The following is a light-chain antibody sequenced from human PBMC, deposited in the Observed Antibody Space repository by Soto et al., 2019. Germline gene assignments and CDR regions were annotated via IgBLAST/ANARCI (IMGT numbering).Light chain of an antibody. Sequence: EIVLTQSPGTLSLSPGVGATLSCRASQSLSSSYLAWYQQKHGQTPRLLIYGASNKATGIPDRFSGSGSGTDFTLTISSLEHEDFAVYYCHQYGDPPNTFGQGTKLEIK. CDR1: QSLSSSY. J-gene: IGKJ2*01. V-gene: IGKV3-20*01. CDR3: HQYGDPPNT. CDR2: GAS.